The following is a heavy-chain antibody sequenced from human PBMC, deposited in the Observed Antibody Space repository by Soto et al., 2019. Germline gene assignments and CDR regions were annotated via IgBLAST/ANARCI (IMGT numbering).Heavy chain of an antibody. J-gene: IGHJ5*02. CDR2: INHSGST. Sequence: PSETLSLTCAVYGGPFSGYYWSWIRQSPGKGLEWIGEINHSGSTNYNPSLKSRATISVDTSKNTVDFHMNSLRAEDTAVYYCAKVGPYDSGSYMFRYNWFGPWGPGTLVTVSS. D-gene: IGHD3-10*01. V-gene: IGHV4-34*01. CDR1: GGPFSGYY. CDR3: AKVGPYDSGSYMFRYNWFGP.